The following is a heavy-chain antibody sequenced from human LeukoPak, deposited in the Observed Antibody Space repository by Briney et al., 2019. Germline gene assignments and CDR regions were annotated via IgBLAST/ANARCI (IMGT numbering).Heavy chain of an antibody. V-gene: IGHV4-34*01. Sequence: SETLSLTCAVYGGSFSNYYWNWVRQPPGKGLEWLGEINDNGRANYNPSLMSRVTVSVDTSKNQFSLRLTSVTAKDTAVYYCARRWNYGRNYYIDVWGKGATVSVSS. CDR2: INDNGRA. J-gene: IGHJ6*03. D-gene: IGHD1-7*01. CDR1: GGSFSNYY. CDR3: ARRWNYGRNYYIDV.